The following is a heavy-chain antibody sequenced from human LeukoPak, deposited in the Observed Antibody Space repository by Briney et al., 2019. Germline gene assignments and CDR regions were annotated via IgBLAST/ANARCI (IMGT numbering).Heavy chain of an antibody. J-gene: IGHJ4*02. CDR1: GFTFSTYS. CDR3: ARDNSHDY. Sequence: GGSLRLSCAASGFTFSTYSMNWVRQAPGKGLEWLSSITSSGDHIYYADSVKGRFTISRDNSKNTLYLQMNSLRAEDTAVYYCARDNSHDYWGQGTLVTVSS. V-gene: IGHV3-21*04. D-gene: IGHD4-23*01. CDR2: ITSSGDHI.